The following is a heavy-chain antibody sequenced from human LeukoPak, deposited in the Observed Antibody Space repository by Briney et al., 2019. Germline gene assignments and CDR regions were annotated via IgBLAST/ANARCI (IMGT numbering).Heavy chain of an antibody. D-gene: IGHD3-10*01. J-gene: IGHJ4*02. CDR1: GFTFTYYS. Sequence: GGSLRLSCAASGFTFTYYSMNWVRQAPGKGLEWVSYIDNNSNTIYYADSVKGRFTISRDNAKNSLYLQMNSLRAEDTAVYYCARDRDGSGSYRIDYWGQGTLVTVSS. V-gene: IGHV3-48*01. CDR2: IDNNSNTI. CDR3: ARDRDGSGSYRIDY.